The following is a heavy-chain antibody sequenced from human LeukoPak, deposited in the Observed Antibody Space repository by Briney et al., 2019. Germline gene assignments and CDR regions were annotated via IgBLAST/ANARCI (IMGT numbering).Heavy chain of an antibody. J-gene: IGHJ4*02. CDR2: IYYTGCT. D-gene: IGHD6-6*01. V-gene: IGHV4-59*08. CDR1: GGSISSLY. Sequence: PSETLSLTCSVSGGSISSLYWSWIRQPPGKGLEWIGYIYYTGCTNYNPSLRGRVTMFVDMSKNQFSLRLSSVTAADTAVYYCARHRAYSSSSPFDYWGQGTLVTVSS. CDR3: ARHRAYSSSSPFDY.